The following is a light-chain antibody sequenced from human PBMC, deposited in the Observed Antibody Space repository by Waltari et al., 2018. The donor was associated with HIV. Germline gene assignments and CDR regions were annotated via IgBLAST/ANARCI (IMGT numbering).Light chain of an antibody. CDR2: AAD. CDR1: EGISTY. J-gene: IGKJ1*01. V-gene: IGKV1-9*01. CDR3: QVISSYPRT. Sequence: DMQLTQSPSFVSASVGDRVVITCRASEGISTYLVWYQQRSGKPPELLIYAADTLRSGHPARFSVRGSETEFTLRISSIQPGDFATYFCQVISSYPRTFGQGTKVEVK.